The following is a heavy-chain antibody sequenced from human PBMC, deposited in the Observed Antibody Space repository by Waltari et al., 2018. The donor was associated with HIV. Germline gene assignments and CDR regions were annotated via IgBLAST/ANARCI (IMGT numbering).Heavy chain of an antibody. J-gene: IGHJ5*02. CDR1: NFGASGKH. CDR3: ATGVRYYGP. V-gene: IGHV3-53*01. D-gene: IGHD3-10*01. CDR2: IYPDDTT. Sequence: AESGGRLIQPGGSLGLSCTASNFGASGKHVTWDRQAPGGALEWVAVIYPDDTTHYADSVIGRFTISRAKSRTTVLLLMNGLFVDDTATYFCATGVRYYGPWGQGTRVTVSS.